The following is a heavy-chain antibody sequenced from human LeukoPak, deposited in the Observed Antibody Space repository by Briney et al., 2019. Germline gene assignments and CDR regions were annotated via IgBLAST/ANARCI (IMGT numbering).Heavy chain of an antibody. Sequence: PSETLSRTCTVSGDSISSGGYYWSWIRQHPGKGREWIGYIYYSGSTYYNPSLKSRVTISVDTSKNQFSLKLSSVTAADTAVYYCARGVTVTRNFDYWGQGTLVTVSS. V-gene: IGHV4-31*03. CDR3: ARGVTVTRNFDY. D-gene: IGHD4-11*01. J-gene: IGHJ4*02. CDR1: GDSISSGGYY. CDR2: IYYSGST.